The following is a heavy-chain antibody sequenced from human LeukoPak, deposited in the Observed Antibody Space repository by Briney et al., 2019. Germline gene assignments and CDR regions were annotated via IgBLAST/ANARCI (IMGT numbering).Heavy chain of an antibody. CDR3: ARAGGYYSRRGTDYMDV. J-gene: IGHJ6*03. D-gene: IGHD2-21*02. CDR1: GYTFSIYG. V-gene: IGHV1-18*01. Sequence: ASVTLSCTASGYTFSIYGISWVRQAPGQGLEWMGWISPYNGDTNYAQKFQGRVTMTTDTSTNTDHTELRSLRSDDTAVYYCARAGGYYSRRGTDYMDVWGKGTTVTVSS. CDR2: ISPYNGDT.